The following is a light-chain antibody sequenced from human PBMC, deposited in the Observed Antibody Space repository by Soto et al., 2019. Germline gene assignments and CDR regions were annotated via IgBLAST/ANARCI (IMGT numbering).Light chain of an antibody. Sequence: DIVLTQSSGTLSLSPGERVTLSCRASQSVSSNYLAWYQQKSGQAPRLLIYRASTRATGIPDRFSGSGSGTDFSLIISRLEPEDSAVYYCQQYAASPLTFGGGTKLEIK. CDR2: RAS. CDR1: QSVSSNY. CDR3: QQYAASPLT. V-gene: IGKV3-20*01. J-gene: IGKJ4*01.